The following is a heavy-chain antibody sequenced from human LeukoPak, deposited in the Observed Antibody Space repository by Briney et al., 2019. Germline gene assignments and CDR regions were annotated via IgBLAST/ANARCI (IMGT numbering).Heavy chain of an antibody. J-gene: IGHJ2*01. D-gene: IGHD6-19*01. Sequence: PSETLSLTCTVSGGSVSSYYWSWIRQPPGQGLEWIGYIYSSESTSYNPSLESRVTMSVDTSKNQFFLKLSSVTAADTAVYYCARFHSGPSGWYVLWYFDLWGRSTLVTVSS. CDR3: ARFHSGPSGWYVLWYFDL. V-gene: IGHV4-4*09. CDR2: IYSSEST. CDR1: GGSVSSYY.